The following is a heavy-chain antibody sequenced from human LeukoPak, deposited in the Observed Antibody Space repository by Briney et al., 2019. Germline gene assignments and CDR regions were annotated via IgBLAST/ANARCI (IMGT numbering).Heavy chain of an antibody. CDR2: ISYRSSPI. CDR3: ARAYPPLRTAAAGDQ. Sequence: GLLRLSCTASGFTFSDCDMSWVRQAPGKGLEWVSSISYRSSPIYYADSVKGRYTISRDNAKNSLYLQMDSLRAGDTAVYYCARAYPPLRTAAAGDQWGQGTLVTVSS. CDR1: GFTFSDCD. D-gene: IGHD6-13*01. J-gene: IGHJ4*02. V-gene: IGHV3-21*01.